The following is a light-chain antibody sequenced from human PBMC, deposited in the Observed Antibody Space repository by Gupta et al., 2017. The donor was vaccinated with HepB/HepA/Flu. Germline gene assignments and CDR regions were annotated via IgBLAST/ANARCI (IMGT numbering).Light chain of an antibody. Sequence: DIPLTQSASSLSASMVARVTVSCRASRGISTYLNWYQQKPGHAPNLLVYTSSNLHTGVPSRFSGGGSGTEFTLTISSLQPEDFAIYYCQQSYSSPPTFGGGTKVEIK. CDR3: QQSYSSPPT. CDR2: TSS. J-gene: IGKJ4*01. CDR1: RGISTY. V-gene: IGKV1-39*01.